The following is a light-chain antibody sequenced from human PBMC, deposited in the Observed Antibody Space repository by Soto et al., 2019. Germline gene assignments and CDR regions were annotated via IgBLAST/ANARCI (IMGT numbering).Light chain of an antibody. J-gene: IGKJ2*01. CDR2: WAS. Sequence: DIVMTQSPDSLAVSLGERATINCKSSQSVLFRSDNKNYLAWYQQRSGQPPKLLIYWASTRESGVPDRFIGSGSGTDFTLAISSLQAEDVAVYYCQQYYTSPDTFGQGTKLEIK. CDR3: QQYYTSPDT. V-gene: IGKV4-1*01. CDR1: QSVLFRSDNKNY.